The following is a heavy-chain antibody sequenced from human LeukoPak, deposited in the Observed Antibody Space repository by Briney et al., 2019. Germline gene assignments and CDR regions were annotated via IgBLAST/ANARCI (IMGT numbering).Heavy chain of an antibody. CDR2: ISGSGGTT. CDR3: AKDSSGFDY. J-gene: IGHJ4*02. CDR1: GFTFTSYA. V-gene: IGHV3-23*01. Sequence: PGGSLRLSCAASGFTFTSYAMSWVRQAPGKGLEWVSAISGSGGTTAYADSVKGRFTISRDNSKSTLYLQMNSLRADDTAVYYCAKDSSGFDYWGQGTLVTVSS.